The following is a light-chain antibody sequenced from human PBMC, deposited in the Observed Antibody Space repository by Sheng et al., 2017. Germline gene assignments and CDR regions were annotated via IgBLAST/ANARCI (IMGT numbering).Light chain of an antibody. CDR2: DAS. CDR1: QGIASA. Sequence: GDRVTITCRASQGIASALVWYQHNPGKAPKLLIYDASSLESGVSSRFSGSGSGTDFSLTISSLQPDDFATYYCQQYNSYLEYSFGQGTKLEIK. V-gene: IGKV1-13*02. J-gene: IGKJ2*03. CDR3: QQYNSYLEYS.